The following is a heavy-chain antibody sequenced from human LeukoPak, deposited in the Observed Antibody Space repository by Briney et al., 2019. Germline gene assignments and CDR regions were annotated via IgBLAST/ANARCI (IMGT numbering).Heavy chain of an antibody. Sequence: GGSLRLSCAASGFHFSSRWMSWVRQAPGKGLEWVGNIQPDGNKEYPVDSVKGRFTISRDNARNSLFLQMNSLRVEDTAMYYCASQSYARFDPWGQGTLVTVSS. J-gene: IGHJ5*02. CDR3: ASQSYARFDP. CDR2: IQPDGNKE. V-gene: IGHV3-7*01. D-gene: IGHD3-16*01. CDR1: GFHFSSRW.